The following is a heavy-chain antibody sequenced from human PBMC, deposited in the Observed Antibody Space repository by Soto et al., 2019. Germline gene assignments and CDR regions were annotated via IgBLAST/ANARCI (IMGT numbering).Heavy chain of an antibody. J-gene: IGHJ3*02. CDR2: INPSGGST. CDR3: ARERGDDAFDI. D-gene: IGHD2-21*01. V-gene: IGHV1-46*03. Sequence: ASVKVSCKASGYTFTSYYMHWARQAPGQGLEWMGIINPSGGSTSYAQKFQGRVTMTRDTSTSTVYMELSSLRSEDTAVYYCARERGDDAFDIWGQGTMVTVSS. CDR1: GYTFTSYY.